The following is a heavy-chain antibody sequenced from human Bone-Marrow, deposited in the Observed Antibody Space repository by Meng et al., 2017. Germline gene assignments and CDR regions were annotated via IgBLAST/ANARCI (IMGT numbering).Heavy chain of an antibody. CDR3: ARGGGKWLIKNPDY. J-gene: IGHJ4*02. Sequence: GESLKISCAASGFTFSSYAMHWVRQAPGKGLEWVAVISYDGSNKYYADSVKGRFTISRDNSKNTLYLQMNSLRAEDTAVYYCARGGGKWLIKNPDYWGQGTRVTCSS. V-gene: IGHV3-30*04. CDR2: ISYDGSNK. CDR1: GFTFSSYA. D-gene: IGHD3-22*01.